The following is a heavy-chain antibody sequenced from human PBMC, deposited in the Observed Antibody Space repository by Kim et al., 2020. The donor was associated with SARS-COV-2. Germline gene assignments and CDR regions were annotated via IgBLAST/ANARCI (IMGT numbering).Heavy chain of an antibody. Sequence: GGSLRLSCAASGFTFTSFWMSWVRQAPGKGLEWVANINQHGSETKYVDSVKGRFTISRDNAKDSVYLQMNNPRAEDRAVYYCARDAWAQGWTDGFDYWG. CDR3: ARDAWAQGWTDGFDY. CDR1: GFTFTSFW. V-gene: IGHV3-7*01. CDR2: INQHGSET. D-gene: IGHD1-26*01. J-gene: IGHJ4*01.